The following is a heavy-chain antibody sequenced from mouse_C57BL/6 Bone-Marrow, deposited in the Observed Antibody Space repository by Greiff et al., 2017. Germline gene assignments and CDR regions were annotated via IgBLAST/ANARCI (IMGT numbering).Heavy chain of an antibody. J-gene: IGHJ4*01. CDR3: ARSDNYYYDAMDY. CDR1: GYTFTSYW. D-gene: IGHD6-1*02. Sequence: QVQLQQPGAELVKPGASVKMSCKASGYTFTSYWITWVTQRPGQGLEWMGDIYPGSGSTNYNEKFKSKATLTVYTSSSTAYMQLSSMTSEDAAVYYCARSDNYYYDAMDYWCQGTSVTVSS. V-gene: IGHV1-55*01. CDR2: IYPGSGST.